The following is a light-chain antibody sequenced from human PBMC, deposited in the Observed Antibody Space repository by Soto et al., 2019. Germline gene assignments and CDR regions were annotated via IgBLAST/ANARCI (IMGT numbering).Light chain of an antibody. Sequence: QSVLTQPPSVSGTPGQAVVVSCSGGTSNIGTNHVYWFQQFPGTAPKLLIYQDDQRPSGVPERFSGSKSGTSASLAIKGLRSEDEADYYCAGWDERLRGVFGGGTKVTVL. CDR3: AGWDERLRGV. CDR1: TSNIGTNH. CDR2: QDD. V-gene: IGLV1-47*01. J-gene: IGLJ2*01.